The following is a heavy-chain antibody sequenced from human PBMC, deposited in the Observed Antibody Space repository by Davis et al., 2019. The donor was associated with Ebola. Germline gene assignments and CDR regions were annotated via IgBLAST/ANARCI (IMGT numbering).Heavy chain of an antibody. J-gene: IGHJ6*04. V-gene: IGHV4-59*01. Sequence: SETLSLTCAVSACSISSYYWRWTRQPPGKGLEWIGHIYYSGSTNYNPSLKSRVTISVDTSKNQFSLKLSSVTAADTAVYYCARGRDTAMVLGYYGMDVWGKGTTVTVSS. D-gene: IGHD5-18*01. CDR2: IYYSGST. CDR3: ARGRDTAMVLGYYGMDV. CDR1: ACSISSYY.